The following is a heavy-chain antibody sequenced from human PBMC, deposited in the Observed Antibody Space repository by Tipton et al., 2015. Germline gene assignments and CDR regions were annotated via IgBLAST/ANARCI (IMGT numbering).Heavy chain of an antibody. D-gene: IGHD3-3*01. CDR3: ARLWSYDFWSGTSYSFDY. CDR1: GGSVSSSSYY. J-gene: IGHJ4*02. Sequence: TLSLTCSVSGGSVSSSSYYWSWIRQPPGKGLEYIGYIFYTGSTNYNPSLKSRVAISLDTSKNQFSLKLNSVTAADTAVYYCARLWSYDFWSGTSYSFDYWGQGTLVTVSS. CDR2: IFYTGST. V-gene: IGHV4-61*01.